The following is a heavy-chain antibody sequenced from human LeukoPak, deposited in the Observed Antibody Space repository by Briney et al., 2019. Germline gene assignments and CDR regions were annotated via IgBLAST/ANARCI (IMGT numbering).Heavy chain of an antibody. D-gene: IGHD7-27*01. CDR2: VWYDGSER. CDR3: ARDRGDPDYYFDQ. J-gene: IGHJ4*02. Sequence: GGSLRLSCAASGFTFSSYGIHWVRQAPGKGLEWVAVVWYDGSERYYADSVKGRFTISRDNSKNTLYLQMNSLRAEDTAIYYCARDRGDPDYYFDQWGQGTLVTVSS. CDR1: GFTFSSYG. V-gene: IGHV3-33*08.